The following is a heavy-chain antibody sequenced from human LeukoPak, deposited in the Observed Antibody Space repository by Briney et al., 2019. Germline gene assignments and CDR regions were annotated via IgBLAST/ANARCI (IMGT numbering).Heavy chain of an antibody. Sequence: GRSLRLSCAASGFTFDDYAMHWVRQAPGKGLEWVSGISWNSGSIGYADSVKGRFTISRDNAKKSLFLQMNSLRAEDTALYYCAKGSTGSFRTDYWGQGTLVTVSS. CDR3: AKGSTGSFRTDY. J-gene: IGHJ4*02. CDR1: GFTFDDYA. V-gene: IGHV3-9*01. CDR2: ISWNSGSI. D-gene: IGHD1-26*01.